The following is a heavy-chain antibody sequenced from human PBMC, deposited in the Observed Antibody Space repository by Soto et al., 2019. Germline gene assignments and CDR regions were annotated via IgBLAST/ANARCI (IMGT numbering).Heavy chain of an antibody. CDR1: GYTFASYA. CDR3: ARGGYYDSSGSRNYHYYGMNV. CDR2: ISAYDGYT. V-gene: IGHV1-18*01. J-gene: IGHJ6*02. Sequence: ASVKVSCKASGYTFASYAISWMRQAPGQGLEWMGWISAYDGYTNYAQILQGRVYMTTDTSTKTAYMELRSLRSDDTAMYYCARGGYYDSSGSRNYHYYGMNVWGQGTTVTVSS. D-gene: IGHD3-22*01.